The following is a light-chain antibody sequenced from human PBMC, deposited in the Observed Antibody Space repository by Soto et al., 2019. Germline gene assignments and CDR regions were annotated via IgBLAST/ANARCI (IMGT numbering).Light chain of an antibody. CDR2: GVS. J-gene: IGKJ1*01. V-gene: IGKV3-20*01. Sequence: EIVLTQSPGTLSLSPGERATLSCRASQSVRSSYLAWYQQKLGQAPRLLIYGVSNRATGIPDRFSGSGSGTDFTLTISSLESEDFAVYYCQQYGTSPRTFGQGTKVEI. CDR3: QQYGTSPRT. CDR1: QSVRSSY.